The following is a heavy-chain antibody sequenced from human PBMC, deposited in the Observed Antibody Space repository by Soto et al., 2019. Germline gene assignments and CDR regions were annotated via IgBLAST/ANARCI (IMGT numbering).Heavy chain of an antibody. J-gene: IGHJ6*02. D-gene: IGHD6-19*01. CDR1: GFTFSSYG. Sequence: GGSLRLSCAASGFTFSSYGMHWVRQAPGKGLEWVAVIWYDGSNKYYADSVKGRFTISRDNSKNTLYLQMNSLRAEDTAVYYCARDHGSSGFYYYYGMDVWGQGTTVTVSS. V-gene: IGHV3-33*01. CDR2: IWYDGSNK. CDR3: ARDHGSSGFYYYYGMDV.